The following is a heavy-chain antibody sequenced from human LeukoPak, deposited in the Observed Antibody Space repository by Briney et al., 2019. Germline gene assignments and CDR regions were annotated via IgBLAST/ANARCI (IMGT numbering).Heavy chain of an antibody. D-gene: IGHD3-10*01. Sequence: ASVKVSCRASGYSFTTQYMHWVRPASGQPPEWMGAIDPSGGTTRYAQKFQGRVTMTRDTSTSTVHMELSRLRYADTAVYYCARDRARVGTKDDAFDVWGQGTMVIVSS. CDR2: IDPSGGTT. CDR3: ARDRARVGTKDDAFDV. J-gene: IGHJ3*01. V-gene: IGHV1-46*01. CDR1: GYSFTTQY.